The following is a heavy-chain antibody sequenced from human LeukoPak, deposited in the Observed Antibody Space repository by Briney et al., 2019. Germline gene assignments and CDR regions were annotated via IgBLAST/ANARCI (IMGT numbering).Heavy chain of an antibody. J-gene: IGHJ5*02. CDR3: AREGSGWYSADWFDP. V-gene: IGHV1-18*01. Sequence: ASVKVSCKASGYTFTSYGISWVRQAPGQGLEWMGWISAYNGNTNYAQKLQGRVTMTTDTSTSTAYMELRSLKSDDTAVYYCAREGSGWYSADWFDPWGQGTLVTVSS. D-gene: IGHD6-19*01. CDR1: GYTFTSYG. CDR2: ISAYNGNT.